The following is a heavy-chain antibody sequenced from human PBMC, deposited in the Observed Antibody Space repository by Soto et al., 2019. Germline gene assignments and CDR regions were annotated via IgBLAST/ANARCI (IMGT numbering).Heavy chain of an antibody. V-gene: IGHV1-69*13. CDR2: IIPIFGTA. CDR3: ARDLGIAAAGTGWEDYYYYYGMDV. D-gene: IGHD6-13*01. Sequence: SVKVSCKASGGTFSSYAISWVRQAPGQGLEWMGGIIPIFGTANYAQKFQGRVTITADESTSTAYMELSSLRYEDTAVYYCARDLGIAAAGTGWEDYYYYYGMDVWGQGTTVTVSS. CDR1: GGTFSSYA. J-gene: IGHJ6*02.